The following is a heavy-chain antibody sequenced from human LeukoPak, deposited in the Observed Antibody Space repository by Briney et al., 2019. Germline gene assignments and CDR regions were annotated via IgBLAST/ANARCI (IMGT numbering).Heavy chain of an antibody. CDR3: ARDYGGNFDY. V-gene: IGHV3-33*01. D-gene: IGHD4-23*01. Sequence: XXPAGGEXXEGVAVIWYDGSNKYYADSGKGRFTISRYNSKNTLYLQMNSLRAEDTAVYYCARDYGGNFDYWGQGTLVTVSS. CDR2: IWYDGSNK. J-gene: IGHJ4*02.